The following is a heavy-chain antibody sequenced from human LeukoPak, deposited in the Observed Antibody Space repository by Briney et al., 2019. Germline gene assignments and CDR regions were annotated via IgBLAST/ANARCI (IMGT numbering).Heavy chain of an antibody. CDR2: ISAYNGNT. CDR1: GYTFTSYG. J-gene: IGHJ5*02. Sequence: ASVKVSCKASGYTFTSYGISWVRQAPGQGLEWMGWISAYNGNTNYAQKLQGRVTMTTDTSTSTAYMELRSLRSDDTAVYYCARDRIVVPVAEGGWFDPWGQGTLVTVSS. D-gene: IGHD2-2*01. V-gene: IGHV1-18*01. CDR3: ARDRIVVPVAEGGWFDP.